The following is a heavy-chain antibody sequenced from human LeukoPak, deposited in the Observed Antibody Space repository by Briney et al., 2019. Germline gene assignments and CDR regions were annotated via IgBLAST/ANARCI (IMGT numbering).Heavy chain of an antibody. CDR2: IYYSGST. CDR1: GGSISSYY. D-gene: IGHD4-17*01. CDR3: AREYDHYGDYDY. J-gene: IGHJ4*02. Sequence: SETLSLTCTVSGGSISSYYWSWIRQPPGKGLEWIGYIYYSGSTNYNPSLKSRVTISVDTSKNQFSLKLSSVTAADTAVYYCAREYDHYGDYDYWGQGTLVTVSS. V-gene: IGHV4-59*12.